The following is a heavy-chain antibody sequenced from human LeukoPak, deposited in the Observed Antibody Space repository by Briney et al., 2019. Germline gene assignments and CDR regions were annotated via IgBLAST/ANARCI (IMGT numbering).Heavy chain of an antibody. CDR3: AKDLDYGGNSPFDY. CDR2: ISWNSGSI. D-gene: IGHD4-23*01. V-gene: IGHV3-9*03. J-gene: IGHJ4*02. Sequence: PGGSLRLSCATSGFTFDDYAMHWVRQAPGKGLEWVSGISWNSGSIGYADSVKGRFTISRDNAKNFLYLQMNSLRAEDMALYYCAKDLDYGGNSPFDYWGQGTLVTVSS. CDR1: GFTFDDYA.